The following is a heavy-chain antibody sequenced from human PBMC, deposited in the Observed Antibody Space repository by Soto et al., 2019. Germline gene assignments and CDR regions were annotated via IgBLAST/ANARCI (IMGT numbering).Heavy chain of an antibody. V-gene: IGHV4-34*02. CDR1: GGSFSHYY. D-gene: IGHD5-12*01. Sequence: QVQLQQWGAGLLKPSETLSLTCAADGGSFSHYYWSWLRQAPGKGLEWIGEINHYGSTNYSPSLRSRLTLSVDTSRNQFSLNLISVTAADTAVYYCARVGVTSGYYRYFSHWSQGTLVTVSS. CDR2: INHYGST. J-gene: IGHJ1*01. CDR3: ARVGVTSGYYRYFSH.